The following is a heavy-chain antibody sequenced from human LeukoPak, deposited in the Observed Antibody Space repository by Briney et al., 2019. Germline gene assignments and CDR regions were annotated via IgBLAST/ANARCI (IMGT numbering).Heavy chain of an antibody. V-gene: IGHV3-11*04. CDR2: ISSSCSTI. CDR3: ARPPDTIPSSIAARRGRYYYYMDV. Sequence: GGSLRLSCAASGFTFSDYYMSWIRQAPGKGLEWVSYISSSCSTIYYADSVKGRFTISRNNAKNSLYLQMNSLRAEDTTVYYCARPPDTIPSSIAARRGRYYYYMDVWGKGTTVTVSS. D-gene: IGHD6-6*01. CDR1: GFTFSDYY. J-gene: IGHJ6*03.